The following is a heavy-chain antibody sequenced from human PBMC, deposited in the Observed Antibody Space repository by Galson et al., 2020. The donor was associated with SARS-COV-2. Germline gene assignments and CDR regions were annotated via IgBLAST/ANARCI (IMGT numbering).Heavy chain of an antibody. J-gene: IGHJ5*02. V-gene: IGHV4-38-2*01. CDR3: ARKVGGPGGWFDP. CDR1: GYSISSGYY. Sequence: SETLSLTCAVSGYSISSGYYWGWIRQPPGKGLEWIGSIYHSGSTYYNPSLKSRVTISVDTSKNQFSLKLSSVTAADTAVYYCARKVGGPGGWFDPWGQGTLVTVSS. CDR2: IYHSGST. D-gene: IGHD1-26*01.